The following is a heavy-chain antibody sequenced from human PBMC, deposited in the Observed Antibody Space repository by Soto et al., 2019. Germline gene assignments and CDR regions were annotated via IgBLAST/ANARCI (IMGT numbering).Heavy chain of an antibody. D-gene: IGHD6-6*01. J-gene: IGHJ2*01. V-gene: IGHV4-31*03. CDR3: ARGGDSSSVGTGYCDL. Sequence: QVQLQESGPGLVKPSQTLSLTCTVSGGSISSGGYYWSWIRQHPGKGLEWIGYIYYSWSTYYNPSLKSRVTIAVDTSKNQFSLKLSSVTAADTAVYYCARGGDSSSVGTGYCDLWGRGTLVTVSS. CDR2: IYYSWST. CDR1: GGSISSGGYY.